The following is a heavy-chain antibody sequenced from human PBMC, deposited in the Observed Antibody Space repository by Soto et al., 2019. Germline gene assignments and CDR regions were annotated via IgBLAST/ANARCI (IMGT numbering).Heavy chain of an antibody. CDR1: GFTFSSYS. Sequence: GGSLRLSCAASGFTFSSYSMNWVRQAPGKGLEWVSSISSSSSYIYYADSVKGRFTISRDNAKNSLYLQMNSLRAEDTAVYYCARDRCSGGSCYPTLDYWGQGTLVTVSS. CDR3: ARDRCSGGSCYPTLDY. V-gene: IGHV3-21*01. CDR2: ISSSSSYI. D-gene: IGHD2-15*01. J-gene: IGHJ4*02.